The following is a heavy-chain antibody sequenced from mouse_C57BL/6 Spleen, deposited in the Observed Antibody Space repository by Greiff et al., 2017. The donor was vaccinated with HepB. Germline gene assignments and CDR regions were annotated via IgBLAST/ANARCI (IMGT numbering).Heavy chain of an antibody. CDR2: ISSGSSTI. D-gene: IGHD1-2*01. CDR3: ARGGLRLAMDY. V-gene: IGHV5-17*01. J-gene: IGHJ4*01. Sequence: EVQLVESGGGLVKPGGSLKLSCAASGFTFSDYGMHWVRQAPEKGPEWVAYISSGSSTIYYADTVKGRFTISRDNAKNTLFLQMTSLRSEDTAMYYCARGGLRLAMDYWGQGTSVTVSS. CDR1: GFTFSDYG.